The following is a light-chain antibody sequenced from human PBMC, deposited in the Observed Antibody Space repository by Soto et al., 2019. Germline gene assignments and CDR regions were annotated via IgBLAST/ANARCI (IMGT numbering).Light chain of an antibody. CDR2: AAS. Sequence: DLQMTPSPSSLSASVGDRVTITCRASQSISNYLNWYQQKPGKAPKLLIYAASSMQSGVPSRFSGSGSETDFTLTISSLQPDDAATYYCQQSFSPLWTFGQGTKVE. CDR3: QQSFSPLWT. J-gene: IGKJ1*01. CDR1: QSISNY. V-gene: IGKV1-39*01.